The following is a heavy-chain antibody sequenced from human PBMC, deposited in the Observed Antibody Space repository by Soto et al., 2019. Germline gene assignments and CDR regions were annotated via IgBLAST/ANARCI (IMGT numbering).Heavy chain of an antibody. CDR3: ARDHIRGDGYVCDP. CDR2: INRDGSER. V-gene: IGHV3-7*01. J-gene: IGHJ5*02. D-gene: IGHD3-16*01. CDR1: GWTVSRSW. Sequence: QPXGLMGLSSEAYGWTVSRSWKCWVRQDPGKGLEWVANINRDGSERYYVDSVKGRFTISRDNAKNSVYLQMKSLRAEDSAVYYCARDHIRGDGYVCDPSGPGALVTVSS.